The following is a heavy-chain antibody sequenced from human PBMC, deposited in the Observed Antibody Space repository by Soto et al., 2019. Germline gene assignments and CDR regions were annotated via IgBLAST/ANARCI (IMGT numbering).Heavy chain of an antibody. Sequence: GESLKISCKGSGYSFTSYWISWVRQMPGKGLEWMGRIDPSDSYTNYSPSFQGHVTISADKSISTAYLQWSSLKASDTAMYYCARHRQWLPPFGPWGQGTLVTVSS. J-gene: IGHJ5*02. D-gene: IGHD6-19*01. CDR3: ARHRQWLPPFGP. V-gene: IGHV5-10-1*01. CDR1: GYSFTSYW. CDR2: IDPSDSYT.